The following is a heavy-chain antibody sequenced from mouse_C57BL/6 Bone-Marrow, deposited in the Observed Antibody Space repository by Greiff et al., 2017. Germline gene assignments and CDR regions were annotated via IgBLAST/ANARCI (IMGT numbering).Heavy chain of an antibody. CDR2: ISSGGDYI. V-gene: IGHV5-9-1*02. D-gene: IGHD1-1*01. J-gene: IGHJ2*01. CDR1: GFTFSSSA. CDR3: TRPNYYGSSLDY. Sequence: EVKLMESGEGLVKPGGSLKLSCAASGFTFSSSAMSWVRQTPETRLEWVAYISSGGDYIYYADTVKGRFTIARDNARNTLYLQMSRLKSEDTAMDYCTRPNYYGSSLDYWGQGTTLTVSS.